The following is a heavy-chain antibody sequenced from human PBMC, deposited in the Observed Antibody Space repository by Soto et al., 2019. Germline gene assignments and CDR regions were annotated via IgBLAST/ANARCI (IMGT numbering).Heavy chain of an antibody. CDR3: AKNYYFDC. CDR2: INRNGGSA. J-gene: IGHJ4*02. Sequence: EVQLLDSGGGLVQPGGSLRLYCEASGFTFSSYAMSWVRQAPGKGLEWVSSINRNGGSANYADSVKGRFTISRDDSKNILSLQMNSLRAEDTAIYYCAKNYYFDCWGQGTLVTVSS. D-gene: IGHD3-10*01. CDR1: GFTFSSYA. V-gene: IGHV3-23*01.